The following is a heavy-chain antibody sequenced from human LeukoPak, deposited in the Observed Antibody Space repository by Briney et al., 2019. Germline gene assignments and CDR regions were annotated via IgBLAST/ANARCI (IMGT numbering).Heavy chain of an antibody. Sequence: ASVKVSCKASGYTFTSYYMHWVRQAPGQGLEWMGIINPSGGSTSYAQKFQGRVTMTRDMSTSTVYMELSSLRSEDTAVYYCATAFPGYCSGGSCPLDYWGQGTLVTVSS. CDR1: GYTFTSYY. D-gene: IGHD2-15*01. V-gene: IGHV1-46*01. J-gene: IGHJ4*02. CDR3: ATAFPGYCSGGSCPLDY. CDR2: INPSGGST.